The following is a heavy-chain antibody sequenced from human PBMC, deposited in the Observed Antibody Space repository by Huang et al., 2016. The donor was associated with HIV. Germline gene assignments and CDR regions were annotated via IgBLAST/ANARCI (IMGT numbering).Heavy chain of an antibody. D-gene: IGHD3-22*01. CDR3: ARGRDFYYDRSGYSFDY. J-gene: IGHJ4*02. Sequence: VQLQQSGPGLLKPSQTLSLTCAISEDNVSANSVTWNWIRQSPSRGLEWLGRTYYRSKWYNDYAKSVKSRITIDTDISKNHVSLQLKSVVPDDTAVYFCARGRDFYYDRSGYSFDYWGQGSVVTVSS. V-gene: IGHV6-1*01. CDR1: EDNVSANSVT. CDR2: TYYRSKWYN.